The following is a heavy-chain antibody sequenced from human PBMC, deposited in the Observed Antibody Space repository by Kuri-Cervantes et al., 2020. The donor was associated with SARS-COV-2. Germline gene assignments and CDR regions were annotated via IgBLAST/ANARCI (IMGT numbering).Heavy chain of an antibody. Sequence: GESLKISCAASGSTFSSYGMHWVRQAPGKGLEWVAVISYDGSNKYYADSVKGRFTIFRDNSKNTLYLQMNSLRAEDTAVYYCALSSGYYYPNAGFDYWGQGTLVTVSS. V-gene: IGHV3-30*03. D-gene: IGHD3-22*01. CDR2: ISYDGSNK. CDR3: ALSSGYYYPNAGFDY. CDR1: GSTFSSYG. J-gene: IGHJ4*02.